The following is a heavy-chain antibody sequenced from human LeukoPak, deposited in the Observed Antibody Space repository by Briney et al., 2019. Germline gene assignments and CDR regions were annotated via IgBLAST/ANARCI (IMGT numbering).Heavy chain of an antibody. V-gene: IGHV4-4*07. D-gene: IGHD2-2*01. CDR2: IYTSGST. CDR1: GGSISSYY. CDR3: AISPQMVVPAARDYYYYMDV. J-gene: IGHJ6*03. Sequence: PSETLSLTCTVSGGSISSYYWSWIRQPAGKGLEWIGRIYTSGSTNYNPSLKSRVTMSVDTSKNQFSLKLSSVTAADTAVYYRAISPQMVVPAARDYYYYMDVWGKGTTVTVSS.